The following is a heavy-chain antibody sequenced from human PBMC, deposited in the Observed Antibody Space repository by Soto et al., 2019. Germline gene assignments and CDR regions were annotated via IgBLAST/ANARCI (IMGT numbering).Heavy chain of an antibody. V-gene: IGHV5-51*01. D-gene: IGHD6-13*01. CDR3: ARRAPGSSSWRAFDK. CDR1: GYNFNIYQ. CDR2: IYPTDSNS. J-gene: IGHJ3*02. Sequence: GESLKISCKGSGYNFNIYQIGWVRHVPGKGLESVGIIYPTDSNSRYSPSFEGHVIFTADKSISTAYLQWSSLKASDTATYYCARRAPGSSSWRAFDKWGQGTMVTVSS.